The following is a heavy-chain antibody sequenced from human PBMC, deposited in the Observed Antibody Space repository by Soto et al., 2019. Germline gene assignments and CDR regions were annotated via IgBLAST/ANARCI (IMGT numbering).Heavy chain of an antibody. CDR2: ISNDGNNK. J-gene: IGHJ5*02. V-gene: IGHV3-30-3*01. CDR1: GFTFRNYA. D-gene: IGHD3-16*01. CDR3: ARAGGEYCTTNWFDP. Sequence: QAQLEESGGGVVQPGGSLRLSCAASGFTFRNYAMHWVRQAPGNGLEWVAVISNDGNNKSYADSVKGRFTVSRDNSKNTLYVQMNSLRVDDTAVYDCARAGGEYCTTNWFDPWGQGTLVTVAS.